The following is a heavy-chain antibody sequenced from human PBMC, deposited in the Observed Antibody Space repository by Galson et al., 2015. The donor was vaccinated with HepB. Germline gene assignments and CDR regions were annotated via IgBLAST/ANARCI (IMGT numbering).Heavy chain of an antibody. J-gene: IGHJ3*02. Sequence: SLRLSCAASGFTFSSYAMHWVRQAPGKGLEWVAVIRYDGSNKYYADSVKGRFTISRDNSKNTLYLQMNSLRAEDTAVYYCAKDTNWNGNWLGAFDIWGQGTMVTVSS. V-gene: IGHV3-30*02. CDR2: IRYDGSNK. CDR1: GFTFSSYA. D-gene: IGHD1-20*01. CDR3: AKDTNWNGNWLGAFDI.